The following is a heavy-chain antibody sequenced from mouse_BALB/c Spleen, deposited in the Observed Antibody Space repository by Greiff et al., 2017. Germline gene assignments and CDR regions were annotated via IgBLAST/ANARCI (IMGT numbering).Heavy chain of an antibody. D-gene: IGHD1-1*01. J-gene: IGHJ2*01. V-gene: IGHV3-2*02. CDR3: ARGFYYYGSSPFDY. Sequence: EVQLVESGPGLVKPSQSLSLTCTVTGYSITSDYAWNWIRQFPGNKLEWMGYISYSGSTSYNPSLKSRISITRDTSKNQFFLQLNSVTTEDTATYYCARGFYYYGSSPFDYWGQGTTLTVSS. CDR1: GYSITSDYA. CDR2: ISYSGST.